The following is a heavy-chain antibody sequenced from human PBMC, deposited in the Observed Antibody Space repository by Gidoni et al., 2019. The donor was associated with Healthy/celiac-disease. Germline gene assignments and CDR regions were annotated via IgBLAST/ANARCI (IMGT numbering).Heavy chain of an antibody. Sequence: EVQLVESGGGLVKPGGSLRLSCAASGFTFSSYSMNWVRQAPGKGLEWVSSISSSSSYIYYADSVKGRFTISRDNAKNSLYLQMNSLRAEDTAVYYCARGSFPGYYFDYWGQGTLVTVSS. CDR2: ISSSSSYI. CDR1: GFTFSSYS. V-gene: IGHV3-21*01. J-gene: IGHJ4*02. CDR3: ARGSFPGYYFDY.